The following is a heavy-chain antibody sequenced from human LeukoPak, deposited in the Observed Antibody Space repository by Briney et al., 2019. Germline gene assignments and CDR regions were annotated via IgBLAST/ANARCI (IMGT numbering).Heavy chain of an antibody. CDR2: IYYGGST. D-gene: IGHD6-13*01. CDR1: GGSISSYY. J-gene: IGHJ1*01. CDR3: ARDNVAAAGHFQH. Sequence: SETLSLTCTVSGGSISSYYWSWIRQPPGKGLEWIGYIYYGGSTNFNPSLKSRVTISVDTSKNQFSLELSSVTAADTAVYYCARDNVAAAGHFQHWGQGTLVTVSS. V-gene: IGHV4-59*01.